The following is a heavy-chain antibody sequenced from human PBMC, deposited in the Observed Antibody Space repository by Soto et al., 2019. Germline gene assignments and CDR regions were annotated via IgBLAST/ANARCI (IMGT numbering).Heavy chain of an antibody. CDR1: GGSISSGGYY. V-gene: IGHV4-31*03. D-gene: IGHD4-4*01. CDR2: IYYSGST. J-gene: IGHJ6*02. CDR3: ARDSYSNYERGYYYYYGMDV. Sequence: ASETLSLTCTVSGGSISSGGYYWSWIRQHPGKGLEWIGYIYYSGSTYYNPSLKSRVTISVDTSKNQFSLKLSSVTAADTAVYYCARDSYSNYERGYYYYYGMDVWGQGTTVTVSS.